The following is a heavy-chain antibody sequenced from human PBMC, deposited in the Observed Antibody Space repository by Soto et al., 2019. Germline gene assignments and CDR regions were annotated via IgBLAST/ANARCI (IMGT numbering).Heavy chain of an antibody. V-gene: IGHV3-23*01. D-gene: IGHD3-3*01. CDR1: GFTFSSYA. CDR3: AKPSDYDFWSGGNWFDP. Sequence: PGGSLRLSCAASGFTFSSYAMIWVRQAPGKGLEWVSAISGSGGSTYYADSVKGRFTISRDNSKNTLYLQMNSLRAEDTAVYYCAKPSDYDFWSGGNWFDPWGQGTLVTVSS. CDR2: ISGSGGST. J-gene: IGHJ5*02.